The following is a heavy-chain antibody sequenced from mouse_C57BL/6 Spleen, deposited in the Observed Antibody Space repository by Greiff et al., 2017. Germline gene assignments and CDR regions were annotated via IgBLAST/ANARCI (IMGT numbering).Heavy chain of an antibody. V-gene: IGHV3-1*01. CDR2: ISYSGST. J-gene: IGHJ1*03. Sequence: EVHLVESGPGMVKPSQSLSLTCTVTGYSITSGYDWHWIRHFPGNKLEWMGYISYSGSTNYNPSLKSRISITHDTSKNHFFLTLNSVTTEDTATYYCARGNYDGYFWYFDVWGTGTTVTVSS. CDR1: GYSITSGYD. D-gene: IGHD2-3*01. CDR3: ARGNYDGYFWYFDV.